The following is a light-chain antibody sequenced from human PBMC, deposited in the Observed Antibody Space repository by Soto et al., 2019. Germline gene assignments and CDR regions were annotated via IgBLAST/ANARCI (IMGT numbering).Light chain of an antibody. J-gene: IGLJ2*01. CDR1: SSDIGCYNH. Sequence: QSALTQPASVSGSPGQSITISCTGTSSDIGCYNHVSWYQQYPGKAPKLMIYEVNNRPSGVSDRFSGYKSGNTASLTLSGLQTEDEANYYCSSYTTTDPLIFGGGTKVTVL. V-gene: IGLV2-14*01. CDR2: EVN. CDR3: SSYTTTDPLI.